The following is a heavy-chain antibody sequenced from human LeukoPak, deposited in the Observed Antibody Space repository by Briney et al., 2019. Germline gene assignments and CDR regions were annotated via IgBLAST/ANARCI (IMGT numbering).Heavy chain of an antibody. D-gene: IGHD3-16*01. CDR3: AKDHGQGDFDY. CDR2: IRYDGSNK. CDR1: GFTFSSYG. Sequence: GGPLRLSCAASGFTFSSYGMHWVRQAPGKGLEWVAFIRYDGSNKYYADSVKGRFTISRDNSKNTLYLQMNSLRAEDTAVYYCAKDHGQGDFDYWGQGTLVTVSS. V-gene: IGHV3-30*02. J-gene: IGHJ4*02.